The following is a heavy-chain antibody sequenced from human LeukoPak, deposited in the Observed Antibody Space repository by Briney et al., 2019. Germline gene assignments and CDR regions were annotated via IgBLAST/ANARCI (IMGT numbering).Heavy chain of an antibody. D-gene: IGHD3-22*01. CDR3: ARNGPHYYDKSGYLDS. J-gene: IGHJ4*02. Sequence: SETLSLTCTVSGGSISSYYWSWIRQPPGKGLEWIGNIDYTRDTNYNPSLRSRVTILVDKSKNKFSLNLNSVTAADTAVYYCARNGPHYYDKSGYLDSWGQGTLVTVSS. V-gene: IGHV4-59*03. CDR2: IDYTRDT. CDR1: GGSISSYY.